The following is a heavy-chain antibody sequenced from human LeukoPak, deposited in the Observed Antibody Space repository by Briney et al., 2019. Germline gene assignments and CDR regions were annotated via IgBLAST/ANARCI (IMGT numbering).Heavy chain of an antibody. V-gene: IGHV5-51*01. Sequence: GEPLKISCQGSGYSFTSYWVAWVRHMPGKGLGWIGLFYPVPYDTRYSPSFQGQVTISADKSITTTYLQGRSLKASDTAIYYCARTPGSYDYRGYQYWYFDLWGRGTLVTVSS. CDR1: GYSFTSYW. CDR2: FYPVPYDT. J-gene: IGHJ2*01. CDR3: ARTPGSYDYRGYQYWYFDL. D-gene: IGHD3-16*01.